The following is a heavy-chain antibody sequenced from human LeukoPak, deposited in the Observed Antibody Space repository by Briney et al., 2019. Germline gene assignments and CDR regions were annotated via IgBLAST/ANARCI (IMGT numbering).Heavy chain of an antibody. J-gene: IGHJ4*02. CDR1: GGTFSSYA. CDR2: IIPIFGTA. V-gene: IGHV1-69*01. CDR3: ARGFPQLERFDY. D-gene: IGHD1-1*01. Sequence: ASVKVSCKASGGTFSSYAISWVRQAPGQGLEWMGGIIPIFGTANYAQKFQGRVTITADESTSTAYMELSSLRSEDTAVYYCARGFPQLERFDYWGQGTLVTVSS.